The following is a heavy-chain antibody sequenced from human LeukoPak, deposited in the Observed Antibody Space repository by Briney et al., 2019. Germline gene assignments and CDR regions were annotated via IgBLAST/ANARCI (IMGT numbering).Heavy chain of an antibody. J-gene: IGHJ4*02. CDR1: GGAFSGYY. Sequence: SETLSLTCAVYGGAFSGYYWSWIRQPPGKGLEWIGEINHSGSTNYNPSLKSRVTISVDTSKNQFSLKLSSVTAADTAVYYCARGYSSGWFDYWGQGTLVTVSS. V-gene: IGHV4-34*01. CDR3: ARGYSSGWFDY. D-gene: IGHD6-19*01. CDR2: INHSGST.